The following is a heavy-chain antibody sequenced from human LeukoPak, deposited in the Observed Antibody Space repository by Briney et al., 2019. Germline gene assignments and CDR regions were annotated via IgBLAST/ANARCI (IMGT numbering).Heavy chain of an antibody. CDR2: ISWNSGSI. Sequence: PGGSLRLSCAASGFTFDDHAMHWVRQAPGKGLEWVSGISWNSGSIDYADSVKGRFTISRDNAKNTLYLQMNSLRAEDTAVYYCAKDPKRPPGVWGQGTLVTVSS. CDR1: GFTFDDHA. CDR3: AKDPKRPPGV. V-gene: IGHV3-9*01. J-gene: IGHJ4*02.